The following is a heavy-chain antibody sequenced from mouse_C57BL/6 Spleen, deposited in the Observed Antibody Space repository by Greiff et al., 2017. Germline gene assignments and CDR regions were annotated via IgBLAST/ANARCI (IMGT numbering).Heavy chain of an antibody. Sequence: VHVKQSGPELVKPGASVKIPCKASGYTFTDYNMDWVKQSHGKSLEWIGDINPNNGSTSYNQKFKVKATLTVDKSSSTAYMELRSLTSEDTAVYYCARGTGYYFDYWGQGTTLTVSS. V-gene: IGHV1-18*01. CDR3: ARGTGYYFDY. D-gene: IGHD2-2*01. J-gene: IGHJ2*01. CDR1: GYTFTDYN. CDR2: INPNNGST.